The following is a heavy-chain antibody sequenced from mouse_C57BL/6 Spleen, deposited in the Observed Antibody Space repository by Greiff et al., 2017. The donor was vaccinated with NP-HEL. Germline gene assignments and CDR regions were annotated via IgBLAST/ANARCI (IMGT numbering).Heavy chain of an antibody. D-gene: IGHD1-1*01. Sequence: VQLQQSGAELVKPGASVKISCKASGYVFSSYWMNWVKQRPGKGLEWIGQLYPGDGDTNYNGQFKGKATLTADKSSSTAYMQLSSLTSEDSAVYFCARHYGSSDWYFDVWGTGTTVTVSS. V-gene: IGHV1-80*01. CDR2: LYPGDGDT. CDR1: GYVFSSYW. CDR3: ARHYGSSDWYFDV. J-gene: IGHJ1*03.